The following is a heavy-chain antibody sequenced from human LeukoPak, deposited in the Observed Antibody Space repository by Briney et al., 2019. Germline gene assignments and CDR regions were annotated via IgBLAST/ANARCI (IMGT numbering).Heavy chain of an antibody. CDR1: GGSISSYY. J-gene: IGHJ4*02. CDR3: ARGRITIFGVVDFDY. Sequence: PSETLSLTCTVSGGSISSYYWSWIRQTPGKGLEWIRYIYYSGSTNYNPSLKSRVTISVDTSKNQFSLKLSSVTAADTAVYYCARGRITIFGVVDFDYWGQGTLVTVSS. V-gene: IGHV4-59*01. D-gene: IGHD3-3*01. CDR2: IYYSGST.